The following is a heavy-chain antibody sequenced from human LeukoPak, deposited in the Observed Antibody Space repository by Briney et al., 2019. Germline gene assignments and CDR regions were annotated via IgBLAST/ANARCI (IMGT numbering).Heavy chain of an antibody. Sequence: PSETLSLTCAVYGGSFSGYYWSWIRQPPGKGLEWIGEINHSGSTNYNPSLKSQVTISVDTSKNQFSLKLSSVTAADTAVYYCASGPIAAAHVDYWGQGTLVTVSS. CDR3: ASGPIAAAHVDY. D-gene: IGHD6-13*01. CDR2: INHSGST. J-gene: IGHJ4*02. V-gene: IGHV4-34*01. CDR1: GGSFSGYY.